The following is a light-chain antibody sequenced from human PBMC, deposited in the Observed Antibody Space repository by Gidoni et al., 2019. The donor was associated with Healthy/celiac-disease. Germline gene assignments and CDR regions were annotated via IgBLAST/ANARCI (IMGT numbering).Light chain of an antibody. Sequence: EIVMTQSPATLSVSPGERATLSCRASQSVSSILAWYQQKPGQAPRRLISGASTRATGIPARFSGSGSGTEFTLTISSLQSEDFAVYYCQQYNNWPPNTFGQGTKLEIK. J-gene: IGKJ2*01. CDR2: GAS. CDR3: QQYNNWPPNT. CDR1: QSVSSI. V-gene: IGKV3-15*01.